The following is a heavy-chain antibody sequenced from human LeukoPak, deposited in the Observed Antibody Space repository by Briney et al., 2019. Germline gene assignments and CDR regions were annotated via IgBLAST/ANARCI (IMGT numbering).Heavy chain of an antibody. Sequence: GASVKVSCKASGYTFTGYYMHWVRQAPGQGLEWMGRINPNSGGTNYAQKFQGRVTMTRDTSISTAYKELSRLRSDDTAVYYCASLGFIGTYPIQGYYYYYMDVWGKGTTVTVSS. J-gene: IGHJ6*03. CDR2: INPNSGGT. D-gene: IGHD3-16*01. CDR1: GYTFTGYY. CDR3: ASLGFIGTYPIQGYYYYYMDV. V-gene: IGHV1-2*06.